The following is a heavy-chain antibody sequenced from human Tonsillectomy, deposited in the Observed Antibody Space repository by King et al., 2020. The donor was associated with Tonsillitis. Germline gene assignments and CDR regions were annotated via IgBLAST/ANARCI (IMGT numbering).Heavy chain of an antibody. CDR2: IYYGGNT. Sequence: QLQESGPGLVKPSETLSLTCTVSGGSISGYYWSWIRQTPGKGLEWIGYIYYGGNTNYNPSLKSRVTMSVDMSKNQFSLNLSSVTAADTAVYYCARDLDSTWSAFDYWGQGTLAT. CDR3: ARDLDSTWSAFDY. V-gene: IGHV4-59*01. J-gene: IGHJ4*02. D-gene: IGHD6-13*01. CDR1: GGSISGYY.